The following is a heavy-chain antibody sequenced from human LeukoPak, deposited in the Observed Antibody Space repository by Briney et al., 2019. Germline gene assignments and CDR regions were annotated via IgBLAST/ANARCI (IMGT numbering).Heavy chain of an antibody. CDR3: ARGGSI. CDR1: GFTFSSYC. D-gene: IGHD1-26*01. Sequence: PGGSLRLSCAASGFTFSSYCMSWVRQAQGKGLEWVANMNQDGSEKYYVDSVRGRFTISRDNAKNSLYLQTSSLRVEDTAVYYCARGGSIGGQGTLVTVSS. J-gene: IGHJ4*02. V-gene: IGHV3-7*01. CDR2: MNQDGSEK.